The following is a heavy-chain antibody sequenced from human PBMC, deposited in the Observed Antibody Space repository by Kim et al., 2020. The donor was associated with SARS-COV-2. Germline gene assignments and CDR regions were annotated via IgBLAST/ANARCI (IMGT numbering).Heavy chain of an antibody. CDR3: AKDPGTITFGGVIVIGAFDY. D-gene: IGHD3-16*02. Sequence: GGSLRLSRAASGFTFSSYAMSWVRQAPGKGLEWVSAISGSGGSTYYADSVKGRFTISRDNSKNTLYLQMNSLRAEDTAVYYCAKDPGTITFGGVIVIGAFDYWGQGTLVTVSS. CDR2: ISGSGGST. J-gene: IGHJ4*02. V-gene: IGHV3-23*01. CDR1: GFTFSSYA.